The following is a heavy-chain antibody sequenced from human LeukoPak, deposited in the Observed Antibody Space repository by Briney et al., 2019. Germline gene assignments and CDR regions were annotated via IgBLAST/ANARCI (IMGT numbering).Heavy chain of an antibody. CDR1: GGPIYSYY. D-gene: IGHD3-22*01. V-gene: IGHV4-4*07. CDR3: ARLKFYDSTGYSPSHYMDV. CDR2: GDPGVST. Sequence: TSETLSLTCTVSGGPIYSYYWSWIRQSAGKGLEWIGRGDPGVSTNYNPSLKSRVTMSLDTSKKQFALKLTAVTAADTAVYYCARLKFYDSTGYSPSHYMDVWGKGTTVTVPS. J-gene: IGHJ6*03.